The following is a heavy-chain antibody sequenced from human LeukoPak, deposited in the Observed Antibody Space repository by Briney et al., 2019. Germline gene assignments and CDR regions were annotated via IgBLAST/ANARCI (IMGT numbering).Heavy chain of an antibody. CDR2: ISGSGGST. Sequence: PGGSLRLPCAASGFTFSSYAMSWVRQAPGKGLEWVSAISGSGGSTYYADSVKGRFTISRDNSKNTLYLQMNSLRAEDTAVYYCAKVPLGDYLYYFDYWGQGTLVTVSS. D-gene: IGHD4-17*01. J-gene: IGHJ4*02. CDR1: GFTFSSYA. CDR3: AKVPLGDYLYYFDY. V-gene: IGHV3-23*01.